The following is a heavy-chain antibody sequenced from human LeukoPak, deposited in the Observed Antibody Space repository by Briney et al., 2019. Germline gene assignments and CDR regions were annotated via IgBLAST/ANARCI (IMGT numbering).Heavy chain of an antibody. V-gene: IGHV3-48*01. CDR2: ISSSSSTI. CDR3: ARAGTGTTSGSNWFDP. D-gene: IGHD1-1*01. Sequence: GGSLRLSCAASGFTFSSYSMNWVRQAPGKGLEWASYISSSSSTIYYADSVKGRFTISRDDAKNSLYLQMNSLRAEDTAVYYCARAGTGTTSGSNWFDPWGQGTLVTVSS. J-gene: IGHJ5*02. CDR1: GFTFSSYS.